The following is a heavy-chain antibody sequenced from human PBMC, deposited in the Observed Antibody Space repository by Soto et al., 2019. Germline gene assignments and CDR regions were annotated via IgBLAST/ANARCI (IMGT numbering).Heavy chain of an antibody. J-gene: IGHJ4*02. CDR1: GYTFTSND. Sequence: QVQLVQSGAEVKKPGASVKVSCKASGYTFTSNDINWVRQASGQGLAWMGWMNPNTGGSGYAQDFQGRITMTRDTATSTAYMELTSLRSDDTAVYYCARGGPAAGYDLWGQGTLVTVSS. D-gene: IGHD6-13*01. CDR3: ARGGPAAGYDL. CDR2: MNPNTGGS. V-gene: IGHV1-8*01.